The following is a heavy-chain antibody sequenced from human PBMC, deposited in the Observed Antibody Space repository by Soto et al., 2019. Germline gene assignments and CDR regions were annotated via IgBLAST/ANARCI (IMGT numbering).Heavy chain of an antibody. Sequence: GGSLRLSCAVSGFTFRSYPMHWVRQGPGKGLEWVAVVSPDGATQYYADSVKGRFTVSRDNSKNILYLHMNNLRPEDTAVFYCARPQSRPGVVSYYFDFWGQGTLVTVSS. D-gene: IGHD2-21*01. J-gene: IGHJ4*02. V-gene: IGHV3-30-3*01. CDR2: VSPDGATQ. CDR3: ARPQSRPGVVSYYFDF. CDR1: GFTFRSYP.